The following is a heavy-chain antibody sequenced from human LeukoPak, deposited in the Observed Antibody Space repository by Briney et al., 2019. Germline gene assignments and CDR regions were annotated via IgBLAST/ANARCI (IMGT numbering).Heavy chain of an antibody. Sequence: GGSLRLSCAASGFTFSSYAMEWVRQAPGRGLEYVASISSTGGSTYYANSLKGRFTISRDNSKNTLYLQMGSLRAEDIAVYYCARDSHDGTGYYLDYWGQGTLVTVSS. CDR3: ARDSHDGTGYYLDY. D-gene: IGHD3/OR15-3a*01. CDR1: GFTFSSYA. CDR2: ISSTGGST. V-gene: IGHV3-64*01. J-gene: IGHJ4*02.